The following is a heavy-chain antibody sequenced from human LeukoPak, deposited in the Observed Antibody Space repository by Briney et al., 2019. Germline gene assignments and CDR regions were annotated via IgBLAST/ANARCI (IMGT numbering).Heavy chain of an antibody. CDR2: INPNSGGT. D-gene: IGHD6-6*01. J-gene: IGHJ3*02. CDR3: ARDIGIAARPRSAFDI. V-gene: IGHV1-2*02. Sequence: ASVKVSCKAPGYTFTGYYMHWVRQAPGQGLEWMGWINPNSGGTNYAQKFQGRVTMTRDTSISTAYMELSRLRSDDTAVYYCARDIGIAARPRSAFDIWGQGTMVTVSS. CDR1: GYTFTGYY.